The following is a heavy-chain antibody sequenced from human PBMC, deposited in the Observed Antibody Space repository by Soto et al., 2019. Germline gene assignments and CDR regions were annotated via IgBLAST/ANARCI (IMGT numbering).Heavy chain of an antibody. CDR1: GFTFSNYG. D-gene: IGHD3-10*01. J-gene: IGHJ4*02. Sequence: GGSLRLSCAASGFTFSNYGMHWVRQAPGKGLEWVAVISDDGVSKYYADSVQGRFTISRDNSESVVLLQMNSLRPDDTALYFCARAYYFGSGTSYTLYYWGQGTQVTISS. V-gene: IGHV3-30*03. CDR3: ARAYYFGSGTSYTLYY. CDR2: ISDDGVSK.